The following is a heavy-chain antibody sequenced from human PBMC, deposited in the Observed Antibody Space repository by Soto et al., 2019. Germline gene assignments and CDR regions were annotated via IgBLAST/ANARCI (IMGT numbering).Heavy chain of an antibody. J-gene: IGHJ3*02. Sequence: KPSETLSLTCTVSGGSISSYYWSWIRQPPGKGLEWIGYIYYSGSTNYNPSLKSRVTISVDTSKNQFSLKLSSVTAADTAVYYCAGDRLAVAGTAFDIWGQGTMVTVSS. CDR3: AGDRLAVAGTAFDI. CDR2: IYYSGST. V-gene: IGHV4-59*01. CDR1: GGSISSYY. D-gene: IGHD6-19*01.